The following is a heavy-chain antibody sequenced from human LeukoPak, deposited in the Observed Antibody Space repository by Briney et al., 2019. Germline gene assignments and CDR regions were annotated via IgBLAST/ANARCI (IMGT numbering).Heavy chain of an antibody. CDR3: ARDSGYESGWFDP. CDR1: GGSISSSSYY. J-gene: IGHJ5*02. V-gene: IGHV4-39*07. CDR2: IYYSGST. D-gene: IGHD5-12*01. Sequence: SETLSLTCTVSGGSISSSSYYWGWIRQPPGKGLEWIGSIYYSGSTYYNASLKSRITMSVDTSKNQFSLKLSSVTAADTAVYYCARDSGYESGWFDPWGQGTLVTVSS.